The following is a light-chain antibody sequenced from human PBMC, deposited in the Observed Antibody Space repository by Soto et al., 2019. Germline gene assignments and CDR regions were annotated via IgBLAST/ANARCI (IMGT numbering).Light chain of an antibody. V-gene: IGKV3-20*01. J-gene: IGKJ1*01. CDR1: QSVSSDY. Sequence: EIVLTQSPGTLSLPPGERATLSCRASQSVSSDYLAWYQQKPGQAPRLLIYGASSRATDIPDRFSGRGSGTDFTLTVASLEPEDFAVYYCQQYGSSPQTFGQGTTVEI. CDR3: QQYGSSPQT. CDR2: GAS.